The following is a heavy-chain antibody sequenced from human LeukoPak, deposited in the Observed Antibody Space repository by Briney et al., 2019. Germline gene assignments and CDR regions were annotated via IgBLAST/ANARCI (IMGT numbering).Heavy chain of an antibody. Sequence: EVQLVESGGGLVQPGGSLRLSCAASGFTFSSYWMTWVRQAPVKGLEWVANINQDGSEKYYVDSVKGRFTISRDNGKNSLYLQLNSLRAEDTAVYYCAREGRGEYFDYWGQGTLVTVSS. D-gene: IGHD3-10*01. J-gene: IGHJ4*02. CDR2: INQDGSEK. CDR3: AREGRGEYFDY. CDR1: GFTFSSYW. V-gene: IGHV3-7*01.